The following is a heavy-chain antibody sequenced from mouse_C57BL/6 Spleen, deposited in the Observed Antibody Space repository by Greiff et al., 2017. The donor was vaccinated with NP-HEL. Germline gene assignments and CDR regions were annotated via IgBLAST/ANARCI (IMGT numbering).Heavy chain of an antibody. CDR1: GFTFSSYT. CDR2: ISGGGGNT. V-gene: IGHV5-9*01. J-gene: IGHJ1*03. CDR3: ARQRDYDGYFDV. D-gene: IGHD2-4*01. Sequence: EVKLQESGGGLVKPGGSLKLSCAASGFTFSSYTMSWVRQTPEKRLEWVATISGGGGNTYYPDSVKGRFTISRDNAKNTLYLQMSSLRSEDTALYYCARQRDYDGYFDVWGTGTTVTVSS.